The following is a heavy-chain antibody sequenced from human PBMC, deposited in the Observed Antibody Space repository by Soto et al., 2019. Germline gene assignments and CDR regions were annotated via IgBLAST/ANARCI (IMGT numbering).Heavy chain of an antibody. CDR1: GLTFSSYS. D-gene: IGHD2-8*01. V-gene: IGHV3-48*01. CDR3: VMGYYFDY. Sequence: EVQLVESGGGLVQPGGSLRLSCAASGLTFSSYSMNWVRQAPGKGLEWVSDISTSSTTIHYADSVKGRFTISRDNAKNSLYLQMTSLRAEDTAVYYCVMGYYFDYWGQGTLVTVSS. CDR2: ISTSSTTI. J-gene: IGHJ4*02.